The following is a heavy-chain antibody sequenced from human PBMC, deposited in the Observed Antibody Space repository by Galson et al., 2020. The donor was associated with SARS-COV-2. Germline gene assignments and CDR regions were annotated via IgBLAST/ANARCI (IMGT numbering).Heavy chain of an antibody. CDR1: GDSLSSDHAA. J-gene: IGHJ4*02. V-gene: IGHV6-1*01. CDR3: ARRYFYASGSYYFDS. Sequence: SQTLSLTCAVSGDSLSSDHAAWTWIRQSPSRGLEWLGRTYHRSKWFDDYAESLKGRISINPDTSKNQFSLHLNSVTPEDTAVYFCARRYFYASGSYYFDSWGQGTLVTVSA. D-gene: IGHD3-10*01. CDR2: TYHRSKWFD.